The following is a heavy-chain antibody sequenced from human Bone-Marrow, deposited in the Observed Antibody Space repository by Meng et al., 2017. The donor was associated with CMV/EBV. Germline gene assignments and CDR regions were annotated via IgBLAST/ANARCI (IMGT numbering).Heavy chain of an antibody. CDR3: ARVGTRGYCSSTSCYLMSRGSGMDV. V-gene: IGHV3-21*04. D-gene: IGHD2-2*03. CDR1: GFTFSNYN. Sequence: GESLMISYVASGFTFSNYNMNWVRQAPGKGLEWVSSISSTSGYIYYADSLKGRFTISRDNAKNSLYLQMNSLRAEDTAVYYCARVGTRGYCSSTSCYLMSRGSGMDVWGQGTTVTVSS. J-gene: IGHJ6*02. CDR2: ISSTSGYI.